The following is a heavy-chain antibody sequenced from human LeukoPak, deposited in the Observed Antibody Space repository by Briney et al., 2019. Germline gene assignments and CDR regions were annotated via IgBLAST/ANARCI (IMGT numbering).Heavy chain of an antibody. CDR3: AREMTTVTVDY. V-gene: IGHV4-34*01. J-gene: IGHJ4*02. D-gene: IGHD4-17*01. Sequence: SETLSLTCAVYGGSFSGYYWSWIRQPPGKGLEWIGSIYHSGSTYYNSSLKSRVTISVDTSKNQFSLKLSSVTAADTAVYYCAREMTTVTVDYWGQGTLVTVSS. CDR1: GGSFSGYY. CDR2: IYHSGST.